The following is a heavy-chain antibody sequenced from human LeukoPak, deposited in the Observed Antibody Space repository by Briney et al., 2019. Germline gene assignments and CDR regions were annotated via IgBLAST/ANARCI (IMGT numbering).Heavy chain of an antibody. J-gene: IGHJ4*02. CDR2: IYPGDSGT. Sequence: GESLKISCKGSGYTFSSYWIGWVRQMPGKGLEWMGIIYPGDSGTRYSPSFQGQVTISADKSISTAYLQWSSLKASDTAMYYCARLLGQAYGSGSFDYWGQGTLVTVSS. D-gene: IGHD6-19*01. CDR3: ARLLGQAYGSGSFDY. CDR1: GYTFSSYW. V-gene: IGHV5-51*01.